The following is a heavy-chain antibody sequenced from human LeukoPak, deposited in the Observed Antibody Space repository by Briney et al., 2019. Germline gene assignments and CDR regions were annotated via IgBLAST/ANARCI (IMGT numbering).Heavy chain of an antibody. CDR2: IYYSGST. D-gene: IGHD3-22*01. J-gene: IGHJ4*02. CDR1: GGSISSSSYY. V-gene: IGHV4-39*07. Sequence: PSETLSLTCTVSGGSISSSSYYWGWIRQPPGKGLEWIGSIYYSGSTYYNPSLKSRVTISVDTSKNQFSLKLSSVTAADTAVYYCARVKIIEYYYDSSGYYYDDIFDYWGQGTLVTVSS. CDR3: ARVKIIEYYYDSSGYYYDDIFDY.